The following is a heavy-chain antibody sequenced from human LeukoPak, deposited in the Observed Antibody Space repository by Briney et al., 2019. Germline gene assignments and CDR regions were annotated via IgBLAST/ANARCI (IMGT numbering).Heavy chain of an antibody. V-gene: IGHV3-23*01. CDR3: AKSPAAQLLSFGEPHY. Sequence: GGSLRLSCAASGFTLSSYAMSWVRQAPGKGLEWVSAISGSAGSTYYADSVKGRFTISRDNSKNTLFLQMNSLRAEDTAVYYCAKSPAAQLLSFGEPHYWGQGTLVTVSS. J-gene: IGHJ4*02. D-gene: IGHD3-10*01. CDR1: GFTLSSYA. CDR2: ISGSAGST.